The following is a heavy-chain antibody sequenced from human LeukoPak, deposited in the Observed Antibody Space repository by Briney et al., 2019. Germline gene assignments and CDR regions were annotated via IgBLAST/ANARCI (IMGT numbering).Heavy chain of an antibody. V-gene: IGHV1-24*01. CDR1: GYTLTELS. CDR3: ARYYPGYYGSGAYYYFDY. D-gene: IGHD3-10*01. CDR2: FDPEDGET. Sequence: ASVKVSCKVSGYTLTELSMHWVRQAPGKGLEWMGGFDPEDGETIYAQKFQGRVTMTEDTSTDTAYMELSSLRSDDTAVYYCARYYPGYYGSGAYYYFDYWGQGTLVTVSS. J-gene: IGHJ4*02.